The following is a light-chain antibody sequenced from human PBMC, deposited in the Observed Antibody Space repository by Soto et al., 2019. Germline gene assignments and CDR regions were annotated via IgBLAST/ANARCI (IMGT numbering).Light chain of an antibody. CDR3: QQYGSSPRT. V-gene: IGKV3-20*01. J-gene: IGKJ1*01. CDR1: QSVSSSY. Sequence: EIVLTQSPGTLSLSPGERATLSCRASQSVSSSYLAWYQQKPGQAPRLLIYGASSRATGIPDRFCGSGSGTEFSLTISRLEPEDLAVYYCQQYGSSPRTFGQGTKVEIK. CDR2: GAS.